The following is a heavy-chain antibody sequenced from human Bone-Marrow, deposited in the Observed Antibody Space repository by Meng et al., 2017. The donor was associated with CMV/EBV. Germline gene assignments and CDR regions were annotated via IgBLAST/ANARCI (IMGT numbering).Heavy chain of an antibody. CDR2: INHSGST. V-gene: IGHV4-34*01. Sequence: SQTLSLACAVYGGSFSDYYWSWIRQPPGKGLEWIGEINHSGSTNYNPSLKSRVTISVDTSKNQFSLKLSSVTAADTAVYYCARGVTTYYFDYWGQGTLVTVSS. D-gene: IGHD4-17*01. J-gene: IGHJ4*02. CDR1: GGSFSDYY. CDR3: ARGVTTYYFDY.